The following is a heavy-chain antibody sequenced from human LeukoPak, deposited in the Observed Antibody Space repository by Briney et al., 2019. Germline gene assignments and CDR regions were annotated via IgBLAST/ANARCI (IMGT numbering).Heavy chain of an antibody. CDR1: GFTFSSYG. CDR2: IWYDGSNK. D-gene: IGHD6-19*01. V-gene: IGHV3-33*01. J-gene: IGHJ4*02. CDR3: ARDRPYSSGWVHY. Sequence: PGGSLRLSCAASGFTFSSYGMHWVRQAPGKGLEWVAVIWYDGSNKYYADSVKGRFTISRDNSKNTLYLQMNSLRAEDTAVYYCARDRPYSSGWVHYWGQGTLVTVSS.